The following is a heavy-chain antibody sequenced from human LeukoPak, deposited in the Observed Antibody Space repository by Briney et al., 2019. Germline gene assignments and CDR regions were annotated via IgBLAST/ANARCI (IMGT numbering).Heavy chain of an antibody. V-gene: IGHV3-7*03. CDR1: GFTFSNYW. CDR3: TRDPLRRFDY. Sequence: GGSLTLSCAASGFTFSNYWMSWVRQAPGKGLEWVANIKEDGSEKYHVDSVKGRFTISRDNGKNSLYLQMNSLRAEDTAVYYCTRDPLRRFDYWGQGTLLTVSS. CDR2: IKEDGSEK. J-gene: IGHJ4*02. D-gene: IGHD3-9*01.